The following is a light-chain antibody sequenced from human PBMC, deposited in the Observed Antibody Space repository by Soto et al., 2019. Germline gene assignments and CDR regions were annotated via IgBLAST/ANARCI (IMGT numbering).Light chain of an antibody. V-gene: IGLV1-44*01. CDR1: SSNIGSNT. CDR2: SNN. J-gene: IGLJ2*01. CDR3: AAWDDRLPV. Sequence: QSVLTQPPSASGTPGQRVTISCSGSSSNIGSNTVNWYQQLPGTAPKLLIYSNNQRPSGVPDRFSGSKSGTSASLAISGLQSEDEADYYCAAWDDRLPVFGGGTKLTVL.